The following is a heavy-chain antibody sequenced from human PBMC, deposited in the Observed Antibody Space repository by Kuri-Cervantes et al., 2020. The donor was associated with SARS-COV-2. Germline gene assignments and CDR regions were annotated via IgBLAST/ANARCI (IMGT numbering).Heavy chain of an antibody. CDR3: ASSIASGAFDI. Sequence: GESLKISCAASGFTFSSYWMSWVRQAPGKGLGWVANIKQDGSEKYYVDSVKGRFTISRDNAKNSLYLQMNSLRAEGTAVYYCASSIASGAFDIWGQGTMVTVSS. CDR1: GFTFSSYW. CDR2: IKQDGSEK. V-gene: IGHV3-7*01. D-gene: IGHD1-26*01. J-gene: IGHJ3*02.